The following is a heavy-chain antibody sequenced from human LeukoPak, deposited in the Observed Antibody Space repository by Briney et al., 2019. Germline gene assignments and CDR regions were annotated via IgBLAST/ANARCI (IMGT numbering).Heavy chain of an antibody. CDR3: ARVGGSGSYYTSLFDY. CDR2: IYYSGST. V-gene: IGHV4-59*01. CDR1: GGSFSGYY. Sequence: SETLSLTCAVYGGSFSGYYWSWIRQPPGKGLEWIGYIYYSGSTNYNPSLKSRVTISVDTSKNQFSLKLSSVTAADTAVYYCARVGGSGSYYTSLFDYWGQGTLVTVSS. D-gene: IGHD3-10*01. J-gene: IGHJ4*02.